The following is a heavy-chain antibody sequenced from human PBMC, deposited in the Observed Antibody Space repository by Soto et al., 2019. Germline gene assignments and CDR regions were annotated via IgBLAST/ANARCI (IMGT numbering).Heavy chain of an antibody. Sequence: GASVKVSCKASGYTFTGYYMHWARQAPGQGLEWMGWINPNSGGTNYAQKFQGRVTMTRDTSISTAYMELSRLRSDDTAVYYCATGKDDFWSGYYPSCWGQGTLVTVSS. J-gene: IGHJ4*02. D-gene: IGHD3-3*01. CDR3: ATGKDDFWSGYYPSC. CDR1: GYTFTGYY. V-gene: IGHV1-2*02. CDR2: INPNSGGT.